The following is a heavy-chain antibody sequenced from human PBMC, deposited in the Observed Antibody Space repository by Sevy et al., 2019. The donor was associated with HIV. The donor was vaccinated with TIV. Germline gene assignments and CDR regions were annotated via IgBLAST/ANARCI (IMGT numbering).Heavy chain of an antibody. J-gene: IGHJ4*02. CDR3: VIPFSGGGGGY. Sequence: GGSLRLFCAGSGFTFSTYAMHWVRQTPGRGLEWVSTISYDGFNKYYRDSVKGRFAISRYNSKNTQYLQMNSLRVEDTAVYYCVIPFSGGGGGYWGQGTLVTVSS. D-gene: IGHD2-21*01. CDR1: GFTFSTYA. CDR2: ISYDGFNK. V-gene: IGHV3-30*09.